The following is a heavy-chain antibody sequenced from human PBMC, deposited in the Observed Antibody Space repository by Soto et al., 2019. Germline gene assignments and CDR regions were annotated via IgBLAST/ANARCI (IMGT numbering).Heavy chain of an antibody. D-gene: IGHD3-22*01. Sequence: LXLTCAVYGGSFSGYYWSWIRQPPGKGLEWIGEINHSGSTNYNPSLKSRVTISVDTSKNQFSLKLSSVTAADTAVYYCASGYYYDSRFDYWGQGTLVTVSS. V-gene: IGHV4-34*01. CDR1: GGSFSGYY. J-gene: IGHJ4*02. CDR2: INHSGST. CDR3: ASGYYYDSRFDY.